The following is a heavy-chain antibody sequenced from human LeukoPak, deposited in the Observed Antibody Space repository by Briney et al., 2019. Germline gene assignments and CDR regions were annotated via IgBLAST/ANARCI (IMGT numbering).Heavy chain of an antibody. CDR1: GFTFSSYG. CDR3: AKGGWSSSWFFDY. J-gene: IGHJ4*02. D-gene: IGHD6-13*01. V-gene: IGHV3-23*01. Sequence: GGSLRLSCAASGFTFSSYGMSWVRQAPGKGLEWVSAISGSGGSTYYADSVKGRFTISRDNSKNTLYLQMNSLRAEDTAVYYCAKGGWSSSWFFDYWGQGTLVTVSS. CDR2: ISGSGGST.